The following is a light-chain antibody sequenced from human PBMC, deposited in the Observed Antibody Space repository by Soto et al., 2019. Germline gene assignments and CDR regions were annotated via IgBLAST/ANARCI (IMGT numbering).Light chain of an antibody. CDR1: ENVSNNY. CDR2: GSS. J-gene: IGKJ2*01. V-gene: IGKV3-20*01. CDR3: LQYGSSPPYT. Sequence: VLTQSPGTLSLSPGERATLSCRASENVSNNYLAWYQQKPGQAPRLLIFGSSDRAAGIPDRFSGSGSGTDFTLTISRLEPEDFAVYYCLQYGSSPPYTFGQGTKLEIK.